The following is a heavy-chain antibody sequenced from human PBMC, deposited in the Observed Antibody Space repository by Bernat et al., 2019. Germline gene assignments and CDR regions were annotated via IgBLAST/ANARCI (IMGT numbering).Heavy chain of an antibody. J-gene: IGHJ4*02. CDR3: AGGRFHTGMGHDY. V-gene: IGHV3-48*03. D-gene: IGHD5-18*01. CDR1: GFTFSSYD. CDR2: ISSSGTI. Sequence: EVQLVESGGGLVQPGGSLRLSCAASGFTFSSYDMNWVRQAPGKGLEWVSYISSSGTIYYADSVKGRFTISRDNAKNSLYLQMNSLRAEDTAVYYCAGGRFHTGMGHDYWGQGTLVTVSS.